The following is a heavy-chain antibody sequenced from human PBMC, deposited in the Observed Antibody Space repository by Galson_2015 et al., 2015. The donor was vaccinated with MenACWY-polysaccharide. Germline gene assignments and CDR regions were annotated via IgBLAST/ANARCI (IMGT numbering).Heavy chain of an antibody. CDR2: ISCDGGT. CDR1: GASITSGPYF. CDR3: VRGGRAVSNINWFDP. Sequence: TLSLTCTVSGASITSGPYFWSWIRQHPGEGLEWIASISCDGGTYYNPSLNSRVTISIDTPKNQFSLKLNSVTAADTAVYYCVRGGRAVSNINWFDPWGQGTLVTVSS. V-gene: IGHV4-31*03. D-gene: IGHD3-16*01. J-gene: IGHJ5*02.